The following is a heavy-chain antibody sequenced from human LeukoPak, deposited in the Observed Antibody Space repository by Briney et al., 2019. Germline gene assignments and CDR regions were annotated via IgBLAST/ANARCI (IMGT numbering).Heavy chain of an antibody. CDR1: GFTFSSYE. D-gene: IGHD6-13*01. CDR3: ARDTTAAAPVNYMDV. V-gene: IGHV3-48*03. J-gene: IGHJ6*03. CDR2: ISSSGSTI. Sequence: GGSLRLSCAASGFTFSSYEMNWVRQAPGKGLEWVSYISSSGSTIYYADSVKGRFTISRDNAKNSLYLQMNSLRAEDTAVYYCARDTTAAAPVNYMDVWGKGTTVTVSS.